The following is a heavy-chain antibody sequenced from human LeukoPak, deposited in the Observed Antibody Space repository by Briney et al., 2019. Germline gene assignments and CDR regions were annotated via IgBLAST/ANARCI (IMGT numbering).Heavy chain of an antibody. V-gene: IGHV4-39*01. J-gene: IGHJ4*02. CDR3: ARHAFLSYYSPFDY. CDR2: IYYSGST. D-gene: IGHD1-26*01. CDR1: IGSISNTRYY. Sequence: KPSETLSLTCTVSIGSISNTRYYWGWIRQPPGKGLEWIGSIYYSGSTYYNPSLKSRVTISVDTSKNQFSLRLHSVTAADTAVYYCARHAFLSYYSPFDYWGQGSLVTVSS.